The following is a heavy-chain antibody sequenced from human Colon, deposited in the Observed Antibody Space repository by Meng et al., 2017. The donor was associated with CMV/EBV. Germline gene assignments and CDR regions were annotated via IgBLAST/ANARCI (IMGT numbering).Heavy chain of an antibody. Sequence: GESLKISCAASGFTVSSTYMSWVRQAPGKGLEWVSVIYSGGGTYYADSVKGRFAISRDNSKNTLYLQMIRLRAEDTAVYYCARGGRGLWTPFDYWGQGTLVTVSS. CDR1: GFTVSSTY. CDR3: ARGGRGLWTPFDY. D-gene: IGHD3-10*01. J-gene: IGHJ4*02. V-gene: IGHV3-53*01. CDR2: IYSGGGT.